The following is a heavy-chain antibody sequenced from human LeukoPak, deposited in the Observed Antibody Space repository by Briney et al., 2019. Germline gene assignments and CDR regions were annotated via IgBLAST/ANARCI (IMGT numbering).Heavy chain of an antibody. V-gene: IGHV1-46*01. CDR2: INPSDGGT. CDR3: AREPPASGYFDY. CDR1: GYAFTSYY. J-gene: IGHJ4*02. Sequence: GSVKVSCKASGYAFTSYYMHWVRQAPGQGLEWMGIINPSDGGTSYAQKFQGRVTMTRDTSTSTVYMELSSLRSEDTAVYHCAREPPASGYFDYWGQGSLATVSS.